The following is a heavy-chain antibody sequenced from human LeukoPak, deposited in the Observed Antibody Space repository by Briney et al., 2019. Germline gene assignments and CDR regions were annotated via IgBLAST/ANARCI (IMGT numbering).Heavy chain of an antibody. D-gene: IGHD3/OR15-3a*01. CDR2: IYTSGST. Sequence: SETLSLTCTVSGGSISSGSYYWSWIRPPAGKGLEWIGRIYTSGSTNYNPSLKSRVTISVDTSKNQFSLKLSSVTAADTAVYYCASGFGHIDYWGQGTLVTVSS. V-gene: IGHV4-61*02. CDR1: GGSISSGSYY. J-gene: IGHJ4*02. CDR3: ASGFGHIDY.